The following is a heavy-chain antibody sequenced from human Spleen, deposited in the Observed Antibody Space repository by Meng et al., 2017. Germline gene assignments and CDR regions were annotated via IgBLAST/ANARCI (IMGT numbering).Heavy chain of an antibody. D-gene: IGHD3-10*01. CDR1: DYTFTGYG. V-gene: IGHV1-18*01. CDR3: ARGTPGRRYAEY. CDR2: LGAHDGDT. Sequence: QVQPLQSGPAVKKPGASVKVSCKASDYTFTGYGVSWVRQAPGQGLEWMAWLGAHDGDTSHAPKFQGRVTVSADRPTATAYMELRSLRSDDTAVYYCARGTPGRRYAEYWGQGTLVTVSS. J-gene: IGHJ4*02.